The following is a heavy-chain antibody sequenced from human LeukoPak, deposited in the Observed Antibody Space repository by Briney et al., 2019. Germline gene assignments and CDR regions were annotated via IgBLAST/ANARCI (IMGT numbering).Heavy chain of an antibody. Sequence: GESLKISCKGSGYGFTSYWIGWVRQMPGKRLEWMGIIYPGDSDTRYSPSFQGQVTISAVKSISTAYLQWSSLKASDPAMYYCATSSSPVLGGDYWGQGTLVTVSS. J-gene: IGHJ4*02. V-gene: IGHV5-51*01. CDR1: GYGFTSYW. CDR3: ATSSSPVLGGDY. CDR2: IYPGDSDT. D-gene: IGHD3-16*01.